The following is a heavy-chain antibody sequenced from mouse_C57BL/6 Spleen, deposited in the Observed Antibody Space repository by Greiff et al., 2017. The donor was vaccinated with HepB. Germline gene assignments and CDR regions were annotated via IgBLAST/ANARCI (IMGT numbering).Heavy chain of an antibody. J-gene: IGHJ4*01. V-gene: IGHV1-7*01. Sequence: QVQLKQSGAELAQPGASVKLSCKASGYTFTSYWMHWVKQRPGQGLEWIGYINPSSGYTKYNQKFKDKATLTADKSSDTAYMQLRSLKYEDPAGYDCARGYAGAMDDWGQGTSVTVSS. CDR2: INPSSGYT. CDR1: GYTFTSYW. D-gene: IGHD6-5*01. CDR3: ARGYAGAMDD.